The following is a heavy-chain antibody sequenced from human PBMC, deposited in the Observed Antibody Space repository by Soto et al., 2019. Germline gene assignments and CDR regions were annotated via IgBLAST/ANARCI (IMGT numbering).Heavy chain of an antibody. V-gene: IGHV4-34*01. CDR1: GGSFSGYY. CDR3: ARVRDWFDP. Sequence: ETLSLTCAVYGGSFSGYYWNWIRQPPGKGLEWIGEIDHSGYTNYNPSLKSRVTISVDTSKNQFSLRLTSVTAADTAVYYCARVRDWFDPWGQGTLVTVPS. CDR2: IDHSGYT. J-gene: IGHJ5*02. D-gene: IGHD3-3*01.